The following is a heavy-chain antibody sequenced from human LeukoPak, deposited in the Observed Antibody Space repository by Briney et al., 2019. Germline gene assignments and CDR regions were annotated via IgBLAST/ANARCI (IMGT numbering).Heavy chain of an antibody. J-gene: IGHJ5*02. V-gene: IGHV4-59*06. Sequence: PSETLSLTCTVSGGSISSYYWSWIRQPPGKGLEWIGYIYYSGSTYYNPSLKSRVTISVDTSKNQFSLKLSSVTAADTAVYYCARVPPLGFTFDPWGQGTLVTVSS. D-gene: IGHD3-16*01. CDR1: GGSISSYY. CDR2: IYYSGST. CDR3: ARVPPLGFTFDP.